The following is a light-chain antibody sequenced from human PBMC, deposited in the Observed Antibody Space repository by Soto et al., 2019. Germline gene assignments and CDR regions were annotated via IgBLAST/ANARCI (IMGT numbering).Light chain of an antibody. CDR1: SSDVGGYNY. V-gene: IGLV2-11*01. Sequence: QSALTQPRSVSGSPGQSVTISCTGTSSDVGGYNYVSWYQQHPGKAPKLMIYDVSKRPSGVPDRFSGSKSGNTASLTISGLQAEDEADYYCCSYACSYSPYGFGTGTKVTVL. CDR2: DVS. J-gene: IGLJ1*01. CDR3: CSYACSYSPYG.